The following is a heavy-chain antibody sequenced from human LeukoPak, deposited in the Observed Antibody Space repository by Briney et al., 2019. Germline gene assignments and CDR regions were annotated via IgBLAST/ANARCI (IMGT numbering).Heavy chain of an antibody. CDR2: MNPNSGNT. D-gene: IGHD4-11*01. V-gene: IGHV1-8*03. Sequence: VASVKVSCKASGYTFTGYYMHWVRQAPGQGLEWMGWMNPNSGNTGYAQKFQGRVTITRNTSISTAYMELSSLRSEDTAVYYCARGKRVTTAYYYYYYMDVWGKGTTVTVSS. J-gene: IGHJ6*03. CDR3: ARGKRVTTAYYYYYYMDV. CDR1: GYTFTGYY.